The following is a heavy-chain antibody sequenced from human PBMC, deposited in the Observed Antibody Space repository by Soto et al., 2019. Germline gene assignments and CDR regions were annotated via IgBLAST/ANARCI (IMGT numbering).Heavy chain of an antibody. Sequence: QVQLQQWGAGLLKPSETLSLTCSVYGGSFSGYYWSWIRQPPGKGLELIGEINHSGSTNYNPSLKSRVTISVDTSKNQFSLKLSSVTAADTAVYYCARRDGGGNWGQGTLVTVSS. CDR1: GGSFSGYY. J-gene: IGHJ4*02. CDR2: INHSGST. V-gene: IGHV4-34*01. D-gene: IGHD3-16*01. CDR3: ARRDGGGN.